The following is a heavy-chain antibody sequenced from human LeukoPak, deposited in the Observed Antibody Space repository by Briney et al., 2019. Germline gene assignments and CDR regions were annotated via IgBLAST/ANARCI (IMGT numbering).Heavy chain of an antibody. J-gene: IGHJ6*03. CDR3: ARDPSDGDYYDSSGYYMDV. Sequence: GGSLRLSCAASGFTFSTYAMNWVRQAPGKGLEWVSSISSSSSYIYYADSVKGRFTISRDNAKNSLYLQMNSLRAEDTAVYYCARDPSDGDYYDSSGYYMDVWGKGTTVTVSS. CDR1: GFTFSTYA. CDR2: ISSSSSYI. D-gene: IGHD3-22*01. V-gene: IGHV3-21*01.